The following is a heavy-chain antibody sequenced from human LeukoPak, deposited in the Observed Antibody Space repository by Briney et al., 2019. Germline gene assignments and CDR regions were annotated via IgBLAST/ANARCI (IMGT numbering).Heavy chain of an antibody. V-gene: IGHV3-33*01. J-gene: IGHJ4*02. CDR3: ARDRIDGSGSYYNPSFFY. CDR2: IWYDGSNK. Sequence: GRSLRLSCAASGFTFSSYGIHWVRQAPGKGLEWVAVIWYDGSNKYYADSVKGRFTISRDNSKNTLYLQMNSLRAEDTAVYYCARDRIDGSGSYYNPSFFYWGQGTLVTVSS. D-gene: IGHD3-10*01. CDR1: GFTFSSYG.